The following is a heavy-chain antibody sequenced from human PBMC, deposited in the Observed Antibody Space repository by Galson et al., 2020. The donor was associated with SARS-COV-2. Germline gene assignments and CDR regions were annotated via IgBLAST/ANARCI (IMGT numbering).Heavy chain of an antibody. V-gene: IGHV3-74*01. Sequence: GESLKISCAASGFTFSSYWMHWVRQAPGKGLVWVSRINSDGNITSYADSVKGRFTISRDNAKNTLYLQMNSLRAEDTAVYYCAGALAIWGQGTLVTVSS. CDR1: GFTFSSYW. CDR3: AGALAI. CDR2: INSDGNIT. J-gene: IGHJ4*02.